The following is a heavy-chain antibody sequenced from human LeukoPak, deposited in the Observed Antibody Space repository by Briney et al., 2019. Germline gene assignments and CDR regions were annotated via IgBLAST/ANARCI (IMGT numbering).Heavy chain of an antibody. Sequence: GGSLRLSWAASGFTFSSYEMNWVRQAPGKGLEWVSHISSSSSSISYADSVKGRFTISRDNAKNSLLLQMNSLRAEDTAVYYCARRYCSSTSCLFDYWGQGTLVTVSS. CDR2: ISSSSSSI. CDR1: GFTFSSYE. V-gene: IGHV3-48*03. D-gene: IGHD2-2*01. CDR3: ARRYCSSTSCLFDY. J-gene: IGHJ4*02.